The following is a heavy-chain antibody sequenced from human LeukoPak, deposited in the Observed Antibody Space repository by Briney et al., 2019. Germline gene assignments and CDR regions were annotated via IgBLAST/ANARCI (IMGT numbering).Heavy chain of an antibody. V-gene: IGHV3-48*01. CDR1: GFTFNNYY. CDR3: ARDPYGSGSY. Sequence: PGGSLRLSCAASGFTFNNYYMSWVRQAPGKGLECVSCISSSSSTIYYADSVKGRFTISRDNSKNTLYLQMNSLRAEDTAVYYCARDPYGSGSYWSQGTLVTVSS. CDR2: ISSSSSTI. J-gene: IGHJ4*02. D-gene: IGHD3-10*01.